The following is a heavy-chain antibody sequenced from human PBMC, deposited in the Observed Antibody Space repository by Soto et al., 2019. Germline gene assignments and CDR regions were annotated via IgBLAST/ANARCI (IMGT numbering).Heavy chain of an antibody. V-gene: IGHV3-13*01. J-gene: IGHJ4*02. CDR1: GFTFSSYD. CDR3: ARTRYDYGDYGVGYFDY. D-gene: IGHD4-17*01. Sequence: SLRLSCAASGFTFSSYDMHWVRQATGKGLEWVSAIGTAGDTYYPGSVKGRFTISRENAKNSLYLQMNSLRAGDTAVYYCARTRYDYGDYGVGYFDYWGQGTLVTVSS. CDR2: IGTAGDT.